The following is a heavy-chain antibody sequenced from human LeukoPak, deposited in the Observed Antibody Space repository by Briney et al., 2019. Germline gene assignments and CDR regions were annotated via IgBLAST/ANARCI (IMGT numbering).Heavy chain of an antibody. CDR1: GFTFSSYW. D-gene: IGHD2-15*01. CDR2: IKQDGSEK. CDR3: AREPGAGIYCAGGTCYSGDAFHI. J-gene: IGHJ3*02. V-gene: IGHV3-7*01. Sequence: SGGSLRLSCAASGFTFSSYWMSWVRQAPGKGLEWVANIKQDGSEKYYVDSVKGRFTISRDNAKNSLYLQMNSLRAEDTAVYYCAREPGAGIYCAGGTCYSGDAFHIGGQGTMVTVSS.